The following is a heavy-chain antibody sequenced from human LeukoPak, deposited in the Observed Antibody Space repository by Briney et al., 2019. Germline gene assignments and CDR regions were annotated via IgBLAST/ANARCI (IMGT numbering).Heavy chain of an antibody. CDR1: GGSFSGYY. D-gene: IGHD3-22*01. J-gene: IGHJ4*02. V-gene: IGHV4-34*01. CDR2: INHSGST. CDR3: ATTKKDSSVDY. Sequence: PSETLSLTCAVYGGSFSGYYWSWIRQPPGKGLEWIGEINHSGSTNYNPSLKSRVPMSVDTSKNQCSLKLSSVTAADTAVYYCATTKKDSSVDYWGQGTLVTVSS.